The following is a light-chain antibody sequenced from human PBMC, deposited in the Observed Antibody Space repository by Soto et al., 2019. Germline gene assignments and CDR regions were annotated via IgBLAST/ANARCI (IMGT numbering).Light chain of an antibody. CDR1: QSVDNSY. J-gene: IGKJ2*01. Sequence: EIVLTQSPGTLSLSSGERATLSCKTSQSVDNSYLAWYQHKHGQPPRLLIYGASGRATGIPDRFRASGSGTDFTLTITRLEPEDFAVYYCQQSYSTPPYTFGQGTKLEIK. CDR2: GAS. V-gene: IGKV3-20*01. CDR3: QQSYSTPPYT.